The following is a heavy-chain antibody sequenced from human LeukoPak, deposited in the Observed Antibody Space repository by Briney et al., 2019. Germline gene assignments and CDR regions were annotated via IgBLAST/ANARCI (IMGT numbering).Heavy chain of an antibody. J-gene: IGHJ3*02. CDR3: ARGWSSGSYPDAFDM. CDR2: IWYDGSNK. D-gene: IGHD1-26*01. CDR1: GFTFSSYG. Sequence: GGSLRLSCAASGFTFSSYGMHWVRQAPGKGLEWVAVIWYDGSNKYYADSVKGRFSISRDNSKNTLYVQMNSLRAEDTAVYYCARGWSSGSYPDAFDMWGQGTMVTVSS. V-gene: IGHV3-33*01.